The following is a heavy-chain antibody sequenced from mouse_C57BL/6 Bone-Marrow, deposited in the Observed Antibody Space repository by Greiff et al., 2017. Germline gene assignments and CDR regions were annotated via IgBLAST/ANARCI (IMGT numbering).Heavy chain of an antibody. CDR3: ARPIWYGSSPYYAMDD. D-gene: IGHD1-1*01. J-gene: IGHJ4*01. Sequence: VQLQQSGPELVKPGASVKISCKASGYSFTDYNMNWVKQSNGKSLEWIGVINPNYGTTSYNQKFTGPATLTVDQSSSTAYMQHNSLTSVDSAVYYCARPIWYGSSPYYAMDDWGQGTAVTVSS. CDR2: INPNYGTT. V-gene: IGHV1-39*01. CDR1: GYSFTDYN.